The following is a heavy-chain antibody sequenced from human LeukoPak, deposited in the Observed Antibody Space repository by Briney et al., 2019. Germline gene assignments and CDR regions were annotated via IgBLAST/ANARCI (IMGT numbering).Heavy chain of an antibody. V-gene: IGHV4-34*01. CDR1: GGSFSGYY. D-gene: IGHD6-6*01. CDR2: INHSGST. Sequence: KPSETLSLTCAVYGGSFSGYYWSWIRQPPGKGLEWIGEINHSGSTNYNPSLKSRVTISVDTSKNQSSLKLSSVTAADTAVYYCARSPTRAIAARVYWYFDLWGRGTLVTVSS. J-gene: IGHJ2*01. CDR3: ARSPTRAIAARVYWYFDL.